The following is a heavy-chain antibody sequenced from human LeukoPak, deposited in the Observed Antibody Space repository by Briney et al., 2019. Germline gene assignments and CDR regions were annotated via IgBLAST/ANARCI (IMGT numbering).Heavy chain of an antibody. V-gene: IGHV4-59*01. D-gene: IGHD1-1*01. CDR3: ASSTTGTTWYYYYGMDV. CDR1: GGSISSYY. J-gene: IGHJ6*02. Sequence: PSETLSLTCTVSGGSISSYYWSWIRQPPGKGLEWIRYIYYSGSTNYNPSLKSRVTISVDTSKNQFSLKLSSVTAADTAVYYCASSTTGTTWYYYYGMDVWGQGTTVTVSS. CDR2: IYYSGST.